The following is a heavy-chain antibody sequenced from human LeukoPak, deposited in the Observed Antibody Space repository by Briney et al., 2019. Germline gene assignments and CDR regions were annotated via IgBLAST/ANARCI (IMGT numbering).Heavy chain of an antibody. V-gene: IGHV1-69*04. CDR1: GGTFSSYA. Sequence: SVKVSCKASGGTFSSYAISWVRQAPGQGLEWMGSIIPIFGIANYAQKFQGRVTITADKSTSTAYMELSSLRSEDTAVYYCARDLGATTSIREPDPWGQGTLVTVSS. D-gene: IGHD5-12*01. CDR2: IIPIFGIA. J-gene: IGHJ5*02. CDR3: ARDLGATTSIREPDP.